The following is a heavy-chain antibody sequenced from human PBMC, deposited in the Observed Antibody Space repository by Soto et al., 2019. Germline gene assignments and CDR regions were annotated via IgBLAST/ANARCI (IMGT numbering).Heavy chain of an antibody. CDR3: ARGSVLGAAAGTFDY. CDR1: GGSFSGYD. CDR2: INHSGST. Sequence: SNTLSLTRADYGGSFSGYDWSWIHEPPGKGLEWIGEINHSGSTNYNPSLKSRVTISVDTSKNQYTLKLSSVTAADTAVYYCARGSVLGAAAGTFDYWGQGTLVTVSS. J-gene: IGHJ4*02. V-gene: IGHV4-34*01. D-gene: IGHD6-13*01.